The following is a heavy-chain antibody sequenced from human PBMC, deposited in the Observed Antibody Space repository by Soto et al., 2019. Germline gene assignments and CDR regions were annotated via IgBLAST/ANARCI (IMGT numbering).Heavy chain of an antibody. CDR2: INHSGST. J-gene: IGHJ6*02. Sequence: PSETLSLTCAVYGGSFSGYYWSWIRQPPGKGLEWIGEINHSGSTNYNPSLKSRVTISVDTSKNQFSLKLSSVTAADTAVYYCARGCRSARPCSYYGMDVWGQGTTVTVSS. CDR3: ARGCRSARPCSYYGMDV. D-gene: IGHD6-6*01. V-gene: IGHV4-34*01. CDR1: GGSFSGYY.